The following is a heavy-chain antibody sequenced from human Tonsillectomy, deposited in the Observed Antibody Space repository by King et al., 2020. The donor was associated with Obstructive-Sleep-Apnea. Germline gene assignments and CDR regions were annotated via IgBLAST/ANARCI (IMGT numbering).Heavy chain of an antibody. Sequence: VQLVESGGGLVKPGGSLRLSCAASGFTFSDYYMSWIRQAPGKGLEWVSYISSSSSYTNYADSVKGRFTISRDNAKNSLYLQMNSLRAEDTAVYYCARLYGGDSSSPDAFDIWGQGTMVTVSS. CDR3: ARLYGGDSSSPDAFDI. V-gene: IGHV3-11*06. J-gene: IGHJ3*02. CDR2: ISSSSSYT. D-gene: IGHD6-6*01. CDR1: GFTFSDYY.